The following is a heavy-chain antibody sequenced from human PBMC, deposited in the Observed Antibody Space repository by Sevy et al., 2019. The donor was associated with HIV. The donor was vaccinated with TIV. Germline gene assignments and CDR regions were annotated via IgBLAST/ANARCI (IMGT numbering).Heavy chain of an antibody. Sequence: ASVKVSCKASGYIFTAYHITWVRRAPGQGLEWMGWIAGYNDDANYAQNFQDRVTMATDVSKKTAYMELGSLTSDDTAVYYCARGRATNTGSYFFDHWAQGTLVTVSS. J-gene: IGHJ4*02. CDR2: IAGYNDDA. CDR3: ARGRATNTGSYFFDH. V-gene: IGHV1-18*01. CDR1: GYIFTAYH. D-gene: IGHD2-8*02.